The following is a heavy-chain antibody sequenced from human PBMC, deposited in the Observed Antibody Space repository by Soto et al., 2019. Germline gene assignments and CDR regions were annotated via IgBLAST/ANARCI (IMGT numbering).Heavy chain of an antibody. CDR1: GYTFIDYW. D-gene: IGHD6-6*01. J-gene: IGHJ6*02. CDR2: IDPSRDSHT. V-gene: IGHV5-10-1*01. CDR3: ARRPARIAARHPVYYYGMDV. Sequence: PGESLKISCKGSGYTFIDYWITWVRQMPGKGLEWMGRIDPSRDSHTNYSPSFQGHVSMSADRSISTAYLQWSSLKASDTAMYYCARRPARIAARHPVYYYGMDVWGQGTTVTVSS.